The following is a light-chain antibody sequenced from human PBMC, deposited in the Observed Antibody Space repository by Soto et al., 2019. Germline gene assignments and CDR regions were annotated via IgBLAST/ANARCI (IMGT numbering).Light chain of an antibody. CDR1: STDFVYYNY. CDR3: SLYAGSNNYV. Sequence: QSALTQPPSASGFPGQSVTISCTGTSTDFVYYNYVSWYQQPPGKAPKLVIYEVTKRPSGVPDRFSASKSGNTASLTVSGLRAEDEADYYCSLYAGSNNYVFGSGTKLTVL. J-gene: IGLJ1*01. CDR2: EVT. V-gene: IGLV2-8*01.